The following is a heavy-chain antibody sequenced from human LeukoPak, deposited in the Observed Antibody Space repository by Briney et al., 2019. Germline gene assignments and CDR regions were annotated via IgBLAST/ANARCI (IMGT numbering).Heavy chain of an antibody. CDR3: ARSKYRPIYYGSGSYYNSAEYFQN. J-gene: IGHJ1*01. V-gene: IGHV4-34*01. D-gene: IGHD3-10*01. CDR1: GGSFSGYY. Sequence: PSETLSLTCAVYGGSFSGYYWSWIRQPPGKGLEWIGEINHSGSTNYNPSLKSRVTISVDTSKNQFSLKLSSVTAADTAVYYCARSKYRPIYYGSGSYYNSAEYFQNWGQGTLVTVSS. CDR2: INHSGST.